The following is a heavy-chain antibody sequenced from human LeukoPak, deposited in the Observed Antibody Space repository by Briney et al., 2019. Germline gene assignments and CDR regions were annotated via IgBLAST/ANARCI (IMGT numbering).Heavy chain of an antibody. CDR2: IYHSGST. Sequence: PSETLSLTCAVSGGSISSGGYSWSWIRQPPGKGLEWIGYIYHSGSTYYNPSLKSRVTMSVDTSKNQFSLKLSSVTAADTAVYYCARMGLAYYDSSGRGAFDIWGQGTMVTVSS. CDR1: GGSISSGGYS. D-gene: IGHD3-22*01. V-gene: IGHV4-30-2*01. CDR3: ARMGLAYYDSSGRGAFDI. J-gene: IGHJ3*02.